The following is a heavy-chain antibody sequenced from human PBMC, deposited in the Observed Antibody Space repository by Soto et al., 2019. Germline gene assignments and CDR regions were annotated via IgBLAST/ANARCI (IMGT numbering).Heavy chain of an antibody. D-gene: IGHD3-22*01. V-gene: IGHV1-18*01. CDR3: ASTYYDSSGYYGWFDP. J-gene: IGHJ5*02. CDR1: GYTFTSYG. CDR2: ISACNGNT. Sequence: ASVKVSCKASGYTFTSYGISWVRQAPGQGLEWMGWISACNGNTNYAQKLQGRVTMTTDTSTSTAYMELRSLRSDDTAVYYCASTYYDSSGYYGWFDPWGQGTLVTVSS.